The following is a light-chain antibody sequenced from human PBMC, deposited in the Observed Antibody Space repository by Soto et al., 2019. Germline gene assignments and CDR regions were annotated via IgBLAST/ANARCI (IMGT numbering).Light chain of an antibody. CDR1: QSVSGF. J-gene: IGKJ1*01. CDR2: VAS. CDR3: HQSYSTPQT. V-gene: IGKV1-39*01. Sequence: DIQMTQSPSSLSASVGDTVTISCRASQSVSGFLHWYQQKPGKAPKLLIYVASSLQSGVPTRFSGSGSGTDFTLTISGLEAEDFATYYCHQSYSTPQTFGQGTKVDIK.